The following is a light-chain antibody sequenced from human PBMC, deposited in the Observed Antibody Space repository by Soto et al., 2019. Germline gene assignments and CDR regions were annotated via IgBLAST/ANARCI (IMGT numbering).Light chain of an antibody. V-gene: IGLV1-40*01. CDR3: QSYDSRLSESVL. CDR1: RSDIGTGYS. CDR2: DDS. J-gene: IGLJ2*01. Sequence: QSVLTQPPSVSGAPGQRVTISCTGTRSDIGTGYSVHWYKQIPGTAPQLLIFDDSVRASGVPDRFSGSKSGSSASLAIAGLQPEDEADYYCQSYDSRLSESVLFGGGTKLTVL.